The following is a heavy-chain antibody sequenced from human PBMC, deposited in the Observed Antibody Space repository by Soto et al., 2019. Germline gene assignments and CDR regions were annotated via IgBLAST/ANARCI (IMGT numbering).Heavy chain of an antibody. V-gene: IGHV4-39*01. CDR3: ARTPPPPLFSTGIYDYIWGSYRSVPTDYYYMDV. D-gene: IGHD3-16*02. J-gene: IGHJ6*03. Sequence: PSETLSLTCTVSGGSISSSSYYWGWIRQPPGKGLEWIGSIYYSGSTYYNPSLKSRVTISVDTSKNQFSLKLSSVTAADTAVYYCARTPPPPLFSTGIYDYIWGSYRSVPTDYYYMDVWGKGTTVTVSS. CDR1: GGSISSSSYY. CDR2: IYYSGST.